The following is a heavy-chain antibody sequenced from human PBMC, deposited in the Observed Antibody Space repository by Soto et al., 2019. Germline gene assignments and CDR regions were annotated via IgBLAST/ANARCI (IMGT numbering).Heavy chain of an antibody. Sequence: EVQLVQSGAEVKKPGESLRISCKGSGYSFTSYWISWVRQMPGKGLEWMGRIDPSDSYTNYSPSFQGHATISADKAIRTAYLQWSRLKASDTAMYYCATLGRVLGYCSGGSCYFDYWGQGTLVTVSS. V-gene: IGHV5-10-1*03. CDR3: ATLGRVLGYCSGGSCYFDY. CDR2: IDPSDSYT. J-gene: IGHJ4*02. CDR1: GYSFTSYW. D-gene: IGHD2-15*01.